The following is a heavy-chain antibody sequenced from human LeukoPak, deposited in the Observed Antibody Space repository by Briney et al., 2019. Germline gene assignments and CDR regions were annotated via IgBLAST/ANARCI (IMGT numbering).Heavy chain of an antibody. CDR3: ARLRKDYYDSSGYQFDY. V-gene: IGHV4-34*01. D-gene: IGHD3-22*01. Sequence: SETLSLTCAVYGGSFSGYYWSWIRQPPGKGLEWIGEINHSGSTNYNPSLKSRVTISVDTSKNQFSLKLSSVTAADTAVYYCARLRKDYYDSSGYQFDYWGQGTLVTVSS. J-gene: IGHJ4*02. CDR2: INHSGST. CDR1: GGSFSGYY.